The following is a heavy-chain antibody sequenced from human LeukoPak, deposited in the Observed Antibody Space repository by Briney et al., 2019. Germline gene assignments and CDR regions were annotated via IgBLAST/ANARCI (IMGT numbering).Heavy chain of an antibody. CDR3: AKEYNSGSYRALDY. CDR1: GFTFSSYG. CDR2: ISHDGSNK. V-gene: IGHV3-30*18. D-gene: IGHD1-26*01. Sequence: GGSLRLSCAASGFTFSSYGMHWVRQAPGKGLEWVAVISHDGSNKYYVDSVKGRFTISRDNSKNTLYLQMNSLRTEDTAVYYCAKEYNSGSYRALDYWGQGTLVTVSS. J-gene: IGHJ4*02.